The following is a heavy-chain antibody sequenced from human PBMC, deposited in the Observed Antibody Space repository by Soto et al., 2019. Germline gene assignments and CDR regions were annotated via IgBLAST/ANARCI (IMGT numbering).Heavy chain of an antibody. Sequence: PGGSLRLSCAASGFTFSSYSMNWVRQAPGKGLEWVSYISSSSTIYYADSVKGRFTISRDNAKNSLYLQMNSLRAEDTAVYYCARGLRYYDSSGYYHYYFDYWGQGTLVTVSS. CDR3: ARGLRYYDSSGYYHYYFDY. V-gene: IGHV3-48*01. D-gene: IGHD3-22*01. CDR1: GFTFSSYS. CDR2: ISSSSTI. J-gene: IGHJ4*02.